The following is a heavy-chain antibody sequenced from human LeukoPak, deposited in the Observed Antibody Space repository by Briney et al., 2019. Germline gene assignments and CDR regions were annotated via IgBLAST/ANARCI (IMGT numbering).Heavy chain of an antibody. Sequence: ASVKVSCKASGYTFTSYDINWVRQATGQGLEWMGWMNPNSGNTGYAQKFQGRVTITRNTSISTAYMELSSLRSEDTAVYYCARGGTYYDFWSGYLATPYYMDVWGKGTTVTVSS. CDR3: ARGGTYYDFWSGYLATPYYMDV. CDR2: MNPNSGNT. CDR1: GYTFTSYD. D-gene: IGHD3-3*01. V-gene: IGHV1-8*03. J-gene: IGHJ6*03.